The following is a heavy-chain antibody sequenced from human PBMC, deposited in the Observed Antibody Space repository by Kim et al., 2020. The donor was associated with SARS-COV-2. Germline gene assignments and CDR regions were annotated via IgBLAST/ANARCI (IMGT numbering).Heavy chain of an antibody. CDR3: AKGSTYYYDTSGYVWGY. D-gene: IGHD3-22*01. V-gene: IGHV3-23*01. CDR2: ISGSGGTT. Sequence: GGSLRLSYAASGFTFSSYAMSWVRQAPGKGLEWVSAISGSGGTTYYADSVKGRFTISRDNSQSTLYLQMNSLSAEDTAVYYCAKGSTYYYDTSGYVWGYWGQGTLVTVSS. CDR1: GFTFSSYA. J-gene: IGHJ4*02.